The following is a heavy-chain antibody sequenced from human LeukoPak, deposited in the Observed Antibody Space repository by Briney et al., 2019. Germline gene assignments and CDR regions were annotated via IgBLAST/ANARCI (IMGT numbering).Heavy chain of an antibody. V-gene: IGHV4-39*07. D-gene: IGHD6-19*01. J-gene: IGHJ4*02. CDR2: INHSGST. CDR3: ARVRGSSGWYPRGYFDY. CDR1: GGSTSSSNYY. Sequence: SETLSLTCTVSGGSTSSSNYYWSWIRQPPGKGLEWIGEINHSGSTNYNPSLKSRVTISVDTSKNQFSLKLSSVTAADTAVYYCARVRGSSGWYPRGYFDYWGQGTLVTVSS.